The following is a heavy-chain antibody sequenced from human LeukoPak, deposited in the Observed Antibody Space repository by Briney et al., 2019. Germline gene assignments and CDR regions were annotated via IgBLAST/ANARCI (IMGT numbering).Heavy chain of an antibody. Sequence: SETLSLTCTVSGDSMNSYYWSWIRQPPGKGLEWIGYIRYSGSADYNPSLRSRVTISIDTSKNQFSLKLRSVTAADTAVYHCARLVYDSRGYYFDYWGQGTLVTVSS. CDR3: ARLVYDSRGYYFDY. CDR1: GDSMNSYY. J-gene: IGHJ4*02. V-gene: IGHV4-59*08. D-gene: IGHD3-22*01. CDR2: IRYSGSA.